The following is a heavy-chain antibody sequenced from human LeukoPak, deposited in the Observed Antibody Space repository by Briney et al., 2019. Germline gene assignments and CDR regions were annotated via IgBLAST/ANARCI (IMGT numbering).Heavy chain of an antibody. V-gene: IGHV3-23*01. CDR2: ISGSGGST. D-gene: IGHD2-15*01. CDR1: GFTVSSNY. CDR3: AKNPALRAAPIWGYYYYGMDV. J-gene: IGHJ6*02. Sequence: GGSLRLSCAASGFTVSSNYMSWVRQAPGKGLEWVSAISGSGGSTYYADSVKGRFTISRDNSKNTLYLQMNSLRAEDTAVYYCAKNPALRAAPIWGYYYYGMDVWGQGTTVTVSS.